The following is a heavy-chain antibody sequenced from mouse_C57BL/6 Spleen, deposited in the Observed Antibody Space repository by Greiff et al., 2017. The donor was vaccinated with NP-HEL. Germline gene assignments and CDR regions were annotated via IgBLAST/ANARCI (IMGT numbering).Heavy chain of an antibody. V-gene: IGHV1-59*01. CDR1: GYTFTSYW. CDR3: ARGKTTGFAY. J-gene: IGHJ3*01. CDR2: IDPSDSYT. Sequence: VQLQQSGAELVRPGTSVKLSCKASGYTFTSYWMHWVKQRPGQGLEWIGVIDPSDSYTNYNQKFKGKATLTVDTSSSTAYMQLSSLTSEDSAVYYCARGKTTGFAYWGQGTLVTVSA. D-gene: IGHD1-1*01.